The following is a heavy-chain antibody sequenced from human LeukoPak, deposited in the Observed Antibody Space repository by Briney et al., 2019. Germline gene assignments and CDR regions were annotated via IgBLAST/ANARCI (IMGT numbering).Heavy chain of an antibody. Sequence: PSETLSLTCTVSGGSISSSSYYWGWIRQPPGKGLEWIGSIYYSGSTYCNPSLKRRVTISVDTSKTQFSLKLSSVTAADTAVYYCARHRYGFYYYMDVWGKGTRSPSP. J-gene: IGHJ6*03. CDR2: IYYSGST. CDR3: ARHRYGFYYYMDV. CDR1: GGSISSSSYY. V-gene: IGHV4-39*01. D-gene: IGHD5-18*01.